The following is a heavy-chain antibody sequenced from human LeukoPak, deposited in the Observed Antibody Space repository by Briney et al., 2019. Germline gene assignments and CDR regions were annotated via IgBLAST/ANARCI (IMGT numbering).Heavy chain of an antibody. CDR2: IIPIFDTS. V-gene: IGHV1-69*13. Sequence: SVKVSCTASGYTFTSYAITWVRQAPGQGLEWMGGIIPIFDTSNYAQKFQGRVTFTSDDSTSTAYMELSSLRSEDTAVYYCAREAADSSSWPQYFQHWGQGTLVAVSS. CDR1: GYTFTSYA. CDR3: AREAADSSSWPQYFQH. D-gene: IGHD6-13*01. J-gene: IGHJ1*01.